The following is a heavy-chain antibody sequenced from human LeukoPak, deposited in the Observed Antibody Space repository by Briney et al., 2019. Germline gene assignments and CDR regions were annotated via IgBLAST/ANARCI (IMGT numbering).Heavy chain of an antibody. CDR2: ISYDGSNK. CDR1: GFTFSSYG. D-gene: IGHD2-2*01. Sequence: GGSLRLSCAASGFTFSSYGMHWVRQAPGKGLEWVAVISYDGSNKYYADSVKGRFTISRDISTDTLWLQMDSLRTEDTAVYYCAKGPLRGTAAAIDYWGQGTLVTVSS. J-gene: IGHJ4*02. V-gene: IGHV3-30*18. CDR3: AKGPLRGTAAAIDY.